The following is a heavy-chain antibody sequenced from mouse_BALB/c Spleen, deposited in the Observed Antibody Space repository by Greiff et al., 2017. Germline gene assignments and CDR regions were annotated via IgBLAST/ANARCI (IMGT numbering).Heavy chain of an antibody. V-gene: IGHV14-1*02. CDR1: GFNIKDYY. D-gene: IGHD1-1*01. Sequence: EVMLVESGAELVRPGALVKLSCKASGFNIKDYYMHWVKQRPEQGLEWIGWIDPENGNTIYDPKFQGKASITADTSSNTAYLQLSSLTSEDTAVYYCARTAGSDAYWGQGTLVTVSA. CDR2: IDPENGNT. CDR3: ARTAGSDAY. J-gene: IGHJ3*01.